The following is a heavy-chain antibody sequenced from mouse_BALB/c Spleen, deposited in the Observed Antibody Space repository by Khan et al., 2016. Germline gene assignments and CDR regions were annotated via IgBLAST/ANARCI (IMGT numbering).Heavy chain of an antibody. J-gene: IGHJ2*01. CDR1: GFNIKDTY. Sequence: VQLQQSGAELVKPGASVKLSCTASGFNIKDTYMHWVKQRPEQGLEWIGRIDPANGNTKYDPKFQGKATITADTSSNTAYLQLSSLTSEDTDVYYCARTANWDGFDYWGQGTTLTVSS. V-gene: IGHV14-3*02. CDR2: IDPANGNT. D-gene: IGHD4-1*01. CDR3: ARTANWDGFDY.